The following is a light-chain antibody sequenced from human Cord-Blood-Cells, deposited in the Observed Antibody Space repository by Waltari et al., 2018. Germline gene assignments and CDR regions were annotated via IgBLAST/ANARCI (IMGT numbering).Light chain of an antibody. J-gene: IGKJ2*01. CDR2: DAS. CDR3: QQYDNLPPYT. Sequence: IQLTQAPCCPSGSLGYIVTINCHASQDISNYLNRYQQKPGKAPKLLIYDASNLETGVPSRFSGSGSGTDFTFTISSLQPEDIATYYCQQYDNLPPYTFGQGTKLEIK. V-gene: IGKV1-33*01. CDR1: QDISNY.